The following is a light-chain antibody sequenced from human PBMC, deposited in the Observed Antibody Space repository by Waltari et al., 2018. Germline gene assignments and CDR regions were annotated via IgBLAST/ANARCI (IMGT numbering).Light chain of an antibody. CDR1: SSDVGGYNY. V-gene: IGLV2-14*03. J-gene: IGLJ1*01. CDR2: DVS. CDR3: SSYTSSSTLGL. Sequence: QSALTQPASVSGSPGQSITISCPGTSSDVGGYNYVSWYQQHPGKAPKLMIYDVSNRPSGVSNRFSGSKSGNTASLTISGLQAEDEADYYCSSYTSSSTLGLFGTGTKVTVL.